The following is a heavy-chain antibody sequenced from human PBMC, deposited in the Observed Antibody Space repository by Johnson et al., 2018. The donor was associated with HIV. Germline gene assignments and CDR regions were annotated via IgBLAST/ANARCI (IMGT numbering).Heavy chain of an antibody. CDR3: AKDLEEGQQWLIGAFDI. J-gene: IGHJ3*02. Sequence: QVQLVESGGGVVQPGGSLRLPCAASGFIFSSYGMHWVRQAPGKGLEWVAFIRYDGSNKYYADSVKGRFTISRDNSKNTLYLQMNSLRAEDTAVYYCAKDLEEGQQWLIGAFDIWGQGTMVTVSS. V-gene: IGHV3-30*02. CDR2: IRYDGSNK. D-gene: IGHD6-19*01. CDR1: GFIFSSYG.